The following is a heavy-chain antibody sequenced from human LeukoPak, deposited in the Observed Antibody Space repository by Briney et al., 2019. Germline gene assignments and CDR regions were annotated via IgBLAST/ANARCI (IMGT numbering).Heavy chain of an antibody. D-gene: IGHD4-17*01. CDR1: GYTFTGYY. J-gene: IGHJ4*02. CDR2: INPNIGGT. V-gene: IGHV1-2*02. CDR3: ARDLLNGDYLDY. Sequence: ASVKLSCKAAGYTFTGYYMHWVRQAPGQGLEGMGWINPNIGGTTYAQKFQGRVTMTRDTSNSTAYMELDRLISDDTGVYYCARDLLNGDYLDYWGQGALVTVSS.